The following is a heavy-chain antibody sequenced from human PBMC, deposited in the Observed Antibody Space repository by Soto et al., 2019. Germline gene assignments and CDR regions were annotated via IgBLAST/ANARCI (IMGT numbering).Heavy chain of an antibody. CDR2: ISSSSSYI. CDR3: GRGPEWGGFVDPGDGMDV. J-gene: IGHJ6*02. CDR1: GFTFSSYS. Sequence: EVQLVESGGGLVKPGGSLRLSCAASGFTFSSYSMNWVRQAPGKGLEWVSSISSSSSYIYYADSVKGRFTISRDNATNSLYLQMNSRRAEDTAVYYCGRGPEWGGFVDPGDGMDVWGQGTTVTVSS. V-gene: IGHV3-21*01. D-gene: IGHD3-16*01.